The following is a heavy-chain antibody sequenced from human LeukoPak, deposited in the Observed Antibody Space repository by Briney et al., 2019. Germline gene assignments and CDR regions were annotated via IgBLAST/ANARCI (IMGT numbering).Heavy chain of an antibody. CDR1: GFPFSSYW. V-gene: IGHV3-7*01. CDR2: LNEDGSKR. D-gene: IGHD5-24*01. J-gene: IGHJ4*02. CDR3: ARDRRDGFIDY. Sequence: PGGSLRLSCAASGFPFSSYWMSWVRQAPGKGLEWVANLNEDGSKRYYVASVKGRFTISRDNAKNLLYLQINSLRVEDTAAYYCARDRRDGFIDYWGQGTLVTVS.